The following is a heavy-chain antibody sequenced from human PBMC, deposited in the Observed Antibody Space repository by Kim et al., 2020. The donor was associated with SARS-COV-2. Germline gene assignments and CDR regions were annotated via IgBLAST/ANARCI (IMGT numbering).Heavy chain of an antibody. CDR3: ASLSSSGYYYFDS. J-gene: IGHJ4*02. CDR2: TYYRSQWYN. D-gene: IGHD6-19*01. CDR1: GDSVSGSTTA. Sequence: SQTLSLTCDIFGDSVSGSTTAWNWIRQSPSRGLEWLGRTYYRSQWYNDYAVSLRGRITISPDTSNNQFSLQLNSVTPEDTAVYYCASLSSSGYYYFDSWGQGTLVTVSS. V-gene: IGHV6-1*01.